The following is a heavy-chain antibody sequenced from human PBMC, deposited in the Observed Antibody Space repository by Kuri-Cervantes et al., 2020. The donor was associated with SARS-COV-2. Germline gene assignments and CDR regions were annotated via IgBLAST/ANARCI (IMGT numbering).Heavy chain of an antibody. CDR1: GGSFSDYS. CDR3: ARGREGVVPATILGLGYFLYFSMDV. V-gene: IGHV4-34*01. J-gene: IGHJ6*03. Sequence: SETLSLTCAVFGGSFSDYSWRWIRQPPEKGLEWIGKINHSGSTNYNPSLSSRVTISVDMSKNQFSLRLSSVTAADTAMYYCARGREGVVPATILGLGYFLYFSMDVWGKGTSVTVSS. CDR2: INHSGST. D-gene: IGHD2-2*01.